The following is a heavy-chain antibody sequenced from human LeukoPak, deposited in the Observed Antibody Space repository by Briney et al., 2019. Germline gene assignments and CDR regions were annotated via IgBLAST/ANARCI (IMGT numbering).Heavy chain of an antibody. CDR3: ARLSLMNPQLSYWYFDV. Sequence: SQTLSLTCTVSGGSISSGDYYWSWIRQPPGKGLEWIGEVTRTGDINYNPSLKSRVTLSLDASQNQFSLTVNSVTAADTAVYFCARLSLMNPQLSYWYFDVWGRGTLDTVSS. CDR1: GGSISSGDYY. D-gene: IGHD1-1*01. V-gene: IGHV4-30-4*01. J-gene: IGHJ2*01. CDR2: VTRTGDI.